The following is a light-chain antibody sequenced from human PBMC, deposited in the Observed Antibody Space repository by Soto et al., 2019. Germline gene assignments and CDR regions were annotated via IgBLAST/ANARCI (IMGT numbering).Light chain of an antibody. CDR3: QQSFITPPLT. CDR2: GAS. J-gene: IGKJ4*01. Sequence: DLQMTQSPSSLSASIGDIITITCRASQSISTYLNWYQQNPGKAPKLLIYGASTLQNGVQSRFSGSGSATDYTLTISGLQPEDFATDYCQQSFITPPLTFGGGTKVEMK. CDR1: QSISTY. V-gene: IGKV1-39*01.